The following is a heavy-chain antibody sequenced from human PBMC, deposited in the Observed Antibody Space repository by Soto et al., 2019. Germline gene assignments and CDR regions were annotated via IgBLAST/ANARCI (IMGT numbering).Heavy chain of an antibody. V-gene: IGHV4-34*01. CDR3: ARVLFWSGGGFDY. J-gene: IGHJ4*02. Sequence: SETLSLTCAVYGGSFSGYYWSWIRQPPGKGLEWIGEINHSGSTNYNPSLKSRVTISGDTSKNQFSLKLSSVTAADTAVYYCARVLFWSGGGFDYWGQGTLVTVSS. D-gene: IGHD3-3*01. CDR1: GGSFSGYY. CDR2: INHSGST.